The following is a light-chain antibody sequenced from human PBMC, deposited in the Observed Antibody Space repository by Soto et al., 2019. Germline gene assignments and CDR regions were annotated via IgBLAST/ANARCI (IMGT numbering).Light chain of an antibody. CDR3: CSYVGSRWL. CDR2: EGN. V-gene: IGLV2-23*01. CDR1: SSGVGSYNL. J-gene: IGLJ3*02. Sequence: ALTQPASVSGSPGQSITISCSGTSSGVGSYNLVSWYQYKPGKAPKLMIYEGNKRPSGVSNRFSGSKSGNTASLTISGLQGEDEADYYCCSYVGSRWLFGGGTKLTVL.